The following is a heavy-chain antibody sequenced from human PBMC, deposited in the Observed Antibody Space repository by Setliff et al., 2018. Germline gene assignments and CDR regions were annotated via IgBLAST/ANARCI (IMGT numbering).Heavy chain of an antibody. V-gene: IGHV1-2*04. D-gene: IGHD3-3*01. CDR2: INPDSCET. CDR1: GYFFRAVY. J-gene: IGHJ4*02. CDR3: IRGVGFWSGHYSETTGGFDY. Sequence: ASVKVSCKTSGYFFRAVYISWERQAPKEGHEYVGWINPDSCETHCTRNFQGWFTLTRDMSSSTAYVEMNNLKPDDTALYYCIRGVGFWSGHYSETTGGFDYWGPGTQVTVSS.